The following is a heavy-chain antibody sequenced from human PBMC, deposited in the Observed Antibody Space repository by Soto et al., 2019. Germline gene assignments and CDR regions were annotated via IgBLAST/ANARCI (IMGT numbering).Heavy chain of an antibody. Sequence: ASVKISCKASGYTFTGYYIYWVRQAPGQGLEWMGWIDPDSGGTNYAQNFQGRVAMTRDTSISTAYMELTRLTSDDTAVYYCARPYCSSIGCDAWFAPWGQGTLVTVSS. CDR3: ARPYCSSIGCDAWFAP. J-gene: IGHJ5*02. V-gene: IGHV1-2*02. CDR2: IDPDSGGT. D-gene: IGHD2-2*01. CDR1: GYTFTGYY.